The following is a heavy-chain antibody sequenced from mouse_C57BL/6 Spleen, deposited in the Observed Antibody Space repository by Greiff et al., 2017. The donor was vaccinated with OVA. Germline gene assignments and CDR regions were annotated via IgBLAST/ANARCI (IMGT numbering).Heavy chain of an antibody. CDR2: IYPGSGNT. J-gene: IGHJ3*01. CDR1: GYTFTDYY. V-gene: IGHV1-76*01. CDR3: ASGGGLRLGFAY. D-gene: IGHD2-4*01. Sequence: QVQLQQSGAELVRPGASVKLSCKASGYTFTDYYINWVKQRPGQGLEWIARIYPGSGNTYYNEKFKGKATLTAEKSSSTAYMQLSSLTSEDSAVYFCASGGGLRLGFAYWGQGTLVTVSA.